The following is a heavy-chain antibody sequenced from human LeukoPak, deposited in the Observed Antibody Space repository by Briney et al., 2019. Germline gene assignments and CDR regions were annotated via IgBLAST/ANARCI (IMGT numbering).Heavy chain of an antibody. J-gene: IGHJ3*02. Sequence: GESLKISCKGSGYSFTNYWIGWVRQMPGKGLEWMGIIYPGDSETRYSPSFQGQVTISADKSISTAYLQWSSLKASDTAMFYCARVRAAATIHAFDIWGQGTMVTVSS. V-gene: IGHV5-51*01. CDR1: GYSFTNYW. CDR2: IYPGDSET. CDR3: ARVRAAATIHAFDI. D-gene: IGHD2-21*01.